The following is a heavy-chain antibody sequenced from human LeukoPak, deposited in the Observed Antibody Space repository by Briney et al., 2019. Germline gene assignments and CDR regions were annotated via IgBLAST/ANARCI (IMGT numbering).Heavy chain of an antibody. D-gene: IGHD6-25*01. CDR3: TREWSGFFEF. J-gene: IGHJ4*02. CDR2: ISGYNDDT. CDR1: GYSLRDYG. Sequence: ASVKVSCKASGYSLRDYGISWVRQAPGQGLEWMGWISGYNDDTNYAQKVQGRVTMTTDTSTNTGYMELRSLRSDDTAVYYCTREWSGFFEFWGQGTLVTVSS. V-gene: IGHV1-18*01.